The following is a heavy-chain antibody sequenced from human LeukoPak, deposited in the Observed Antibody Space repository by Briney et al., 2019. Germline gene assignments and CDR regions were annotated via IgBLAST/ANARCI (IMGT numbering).Heavy chain of an antibody. CDR1: GYTFTSYY. Sequence: GASVKVSCKASGYTFTSYYMHWVLQAPGQGLEWMGIINPSGGSTSYAQKFQGRVTMTRDTSTSTVYMELSSLRSEDTAVYYCARIGATGYQLLIGPFDYWGQGTLVTVSS. CDR2: INPSGGST. J-gene: IGHJ4*02. V-gene: IGHV1-46*01. CDR3: ARIGATGYQLLIGPFDY. D-gene: IGHD2-2*01.